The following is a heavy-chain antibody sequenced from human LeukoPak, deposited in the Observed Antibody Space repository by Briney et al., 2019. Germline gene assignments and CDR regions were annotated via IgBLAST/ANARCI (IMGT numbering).Heavy chain of an antibody. Sequence: GGSLRLSCAASGFTFRSCAVNWVRQAPGEGLEWVSSIRGGGDKTYYADPVQGRFTISRDDSRNTVYLQMNSLRAEDTAVYYCARRVGSNWGPFDYWGQGILVTVSS. CDR1: GFTFRSCA. J-gene: IGHJ4*02. CDR3: ARRVGSNWGPFDY. CDR2: IRGGGDKT. V-gene: IGHV3-23*01. D-gene: IGHD7-27*01.